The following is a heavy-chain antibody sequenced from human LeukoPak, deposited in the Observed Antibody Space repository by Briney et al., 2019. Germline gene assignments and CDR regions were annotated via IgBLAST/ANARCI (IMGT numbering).Heavy chain of an antibody. J-gene: IGHJ4*02. CDR3: AKRPISGELLYYFDY. CDR1: GFTFSSYA. CDR2: ISGSGGST. D-gene: IGHD3-10*01. V-gene: IGHV3-23*01. Sequence: PGGSLRLSCAASGFTFSSYAMSWVRQAPGKGLEWVSTISGSGGSTYYADSVKGRFTISRDNSKNTLYLQMNSLRAEDTAIYYCAKRPISGELLYYFDYWGQGTLVTVSS.